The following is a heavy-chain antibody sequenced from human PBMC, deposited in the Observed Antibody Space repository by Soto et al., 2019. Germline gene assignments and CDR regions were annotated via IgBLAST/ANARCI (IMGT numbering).Heavy chain of an antibody. CDR1: GYTFPGYY. V-gene: IGHV1-2*04. D-gene: IGHD2-15*01. Sequence: ASVKVSCKASGYTFPGYYMHWVRQAPGQGLEWMGWINPNSGGTNYAQKFQGWVTMTRDTSISTAYMELSRLRSDDTAVYYCAREKYCSGGSCYGVWPLSYYYYGMDVWGQGTTVTVSS. J-gene: IGHJ6*02. CDR3: AREKYCSGGSCYGVWPLSYYYYGMDV. CDR2: INPNSGGT.